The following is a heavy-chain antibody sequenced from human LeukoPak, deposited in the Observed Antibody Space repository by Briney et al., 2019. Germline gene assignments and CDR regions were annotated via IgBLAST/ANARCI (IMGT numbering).Heavy chain of an antibody. CDR2: IKSKSDGGTI. J-gene: IGHJ4*02. CDR1: GFTFSDAW. CDR3: TTRRQDGW. D-gene: IGHD2-15*01. V-gene: IGHV3-15*01. Sequence: GGSLRLPCVGSGFTFSDAWMSWVRQAPGKGLEWVGRIKSKSDGGTIDYAAPVKGRFTISRDDSRNTLYLQMNSLKTEDTAVYYCTTRRQDGWWGQGTLVTVS.